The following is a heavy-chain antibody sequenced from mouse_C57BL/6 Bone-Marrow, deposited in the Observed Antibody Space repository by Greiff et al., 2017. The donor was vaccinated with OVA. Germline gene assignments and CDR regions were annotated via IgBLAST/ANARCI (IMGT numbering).Heavy chain of an antibody. CDR3: AREALRYPYYYAMDY. Sequence: QVQLQQSGPGLVAPSQSLSITCTVSGFSLTSYAISWVRQPPGKGLEWLGVIWTGGGTNYNSALKSRLSISKDNSKSQVFLKMNSLQTDDTARYYCAREALRYPYYYAMDYWGQGTSVTVSS. J-gene: IGHJ4*01. CDR1: GFSLTSYA. V-gene: IGHV2-9-1*01. D-gene: IGHD1-1*01. CDR2: IWTGGGT.